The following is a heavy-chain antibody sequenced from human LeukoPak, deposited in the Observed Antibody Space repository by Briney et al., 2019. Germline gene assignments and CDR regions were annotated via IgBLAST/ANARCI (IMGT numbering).Heavy chain of an antibody. Sequence: PGGSLRLSCAASGFTFSSYGMHWVRQAPGKGLEWVAVISYDGSNKYYADSVKGRFTISRDNSKNTLYLQMNSLRAEDTAVYYCAKDQGYGAALTGWGQGTLVTVSS. CDR3: AKDQGYGAALTG. V-gene: IGHV3-30*18. D-gene: IGHD3-9*01. CDR2: ISYDGSNK. J-gene: IGHJ4*02. CDR1: GFTFSSYG.